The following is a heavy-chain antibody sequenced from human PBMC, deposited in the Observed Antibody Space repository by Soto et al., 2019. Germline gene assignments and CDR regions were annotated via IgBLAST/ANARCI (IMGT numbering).Heavy chain of an antibody. V-gene: IGHV1-8*01. Sequence: QAHLEQSGAELKRPGASVKVSCMASGYTFSDFDINRLRQASGQGPEWMGWMNAKSGDTFFAQRFQGKFNMTWDTSLSTAYMEVGSLTSDETALYYCARGNPFNYAGFDVWGQGTTVAVSS. D-gene: IGHD3-16*01. CDR1: GYTFSDFD. J-gene: IGHJ6*02. CDR3: ARGNPFNYAGFDV. CDR2: MNAKSGDT.